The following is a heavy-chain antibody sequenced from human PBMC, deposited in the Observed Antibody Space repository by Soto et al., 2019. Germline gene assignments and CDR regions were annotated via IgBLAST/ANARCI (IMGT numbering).Heavy chain of an antibody. J-gene: IGHJ4*02. CDR3: ARGDSGYYDSSGYYSY. V-gene: IGHV4-31*03. CDR1: GGSISSGGYY. CDR2: IYYSGST. D-gene: IGHD3-22*01. Sequence: QVQLQESGPGLVKPSQTLSLTCTVSGGSISSGGYYWSWIRQHPGKGLEWIGYIYYSGSTYYNPSLKSRVTISVDASKNQFSLKLSSVTAADTAGYYCARGDSGYYDSSGYYSYLGQGTLVTVSS.